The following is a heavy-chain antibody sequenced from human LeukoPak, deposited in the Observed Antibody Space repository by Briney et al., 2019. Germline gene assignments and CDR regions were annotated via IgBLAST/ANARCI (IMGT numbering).Heavy chain of an antibody. V-gene: IGHV1-3*01. D-gene: IGHD3-22*01. J-gene: IGHJ4*02. Sequence: GGSLRLSCAASGYTFTSYAMHWVRQAPGQRLEWMGWINAGNGNTKYSQKFQGRVTITRDTSASTAYMELSSLRSEDTAVYYCARAQFYYYDSSGYYAPLDYWGQGTLVTVSS. CDR2: INAGNGNT. CDR3: ARAQFYYYDSSGYYAPLDY. CDR1: GYTFTSYA.